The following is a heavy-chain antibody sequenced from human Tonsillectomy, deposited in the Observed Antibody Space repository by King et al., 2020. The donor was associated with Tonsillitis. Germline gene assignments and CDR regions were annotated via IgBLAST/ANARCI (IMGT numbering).Heavy chain of an antibody. CDR3: ARDLYSDGWYYFDY. J-gene: IGHJ4*02. CDR1: GGSVSNSSYY. V-gene: IGHV4-61*01. CDR2: IYYSGST. Sequence: QLQESGPGLVKPSETLSLTCTVSGGSVSNSSYYWSWIRQPPGKGLEWIGYIYYSGSTNYNPSLKSRVTISVDTSKNQFSLKLSSVTAADTAVYYCARDLYSDGWYYFDYWGQGTLGTVSS. D-gene: IGHD6-19*01.